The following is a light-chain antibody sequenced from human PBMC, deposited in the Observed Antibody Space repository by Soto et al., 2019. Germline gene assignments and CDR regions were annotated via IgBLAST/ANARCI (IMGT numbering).Light chain of an antibody. CDR1: TSNIGNNA. J-gene: IGLJ3*02. Sequence: QSVLTQPPSVSAAPRQRVTISCSGSTSNIGNNAVNWYQHLPGKAPKLIVQYDDRVASGVSDRFSGSKSGTSASLAISGLQSEDEADYYCAAWDDSLNGPVFGGGTKLTVL. V-gene: IGLV1-36*01. CDR2: YDD. CDR3: AAWDDSLNGPV.